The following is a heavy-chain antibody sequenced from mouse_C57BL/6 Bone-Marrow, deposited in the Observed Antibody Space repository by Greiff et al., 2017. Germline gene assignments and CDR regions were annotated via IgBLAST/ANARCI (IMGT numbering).Heavy chain of an antibody. J-gene: IGHJ2*01. Sequence: QVQLQQSGAELVKPGASVKISCKASGYAFSSYWMNWVKQRPGKGLEWIGQIYPGDGDTNYNGKFKGKATLTADKSSSTAYMQLSSLTSEDSAVYFCARWRGTVVATNYFDYWGQGTTLTVSS. V-gene: IGHV1-80*01. D-gene: IGHD1-1*01. CDR1: GYAFSSYW. CDR3: ARWRGTVVATNYFDY. CDR2: IYPGDGDT.